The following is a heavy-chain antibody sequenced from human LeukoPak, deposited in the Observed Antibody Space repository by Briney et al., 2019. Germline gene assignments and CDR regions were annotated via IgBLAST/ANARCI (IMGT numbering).Heavy chain of an antibody. V-gene: IGHV3-48*02. Sequence: GGSLRLSCAASGFTFSTYSMNWVRQAPGKGLEWVSYISGTSSLIYYADSVKGRFTISRDNAKNSLYLQMNSLRDEDTAVYYCAKDAQPRSRWFDPWGQGTLVTVSS. J-gene: IGHJ5*02. CDR3: AKDAQPRSRWFDP. CDR2: ISGTSSLI. D-gene: IGHD3-16*01. CDR1: GFTFSTYS.